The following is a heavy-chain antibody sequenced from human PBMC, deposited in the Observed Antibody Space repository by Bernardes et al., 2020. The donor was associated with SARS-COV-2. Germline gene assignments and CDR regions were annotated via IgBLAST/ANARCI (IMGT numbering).Heavy chain of an antibody. V-gene: IGHV4-39*01. CDR3: ARQVATSYYYDSSGYYFAS. Sequence: SETLSLTCTVAGGSMRSSSYYWGWIRQPPGKGLEWIGSIDESGSTYNNPSLKSRGTRSVDTSKNKFSRKLSSVTAADTAVYYCARQVATSYYYDSSGYYFASWGPGTLVTVSS. CDR1: GGSMRSSSYY. J-gene: IGHJ4*02. CDR2: IDESGST. D-gene: IGHD3-22*01.